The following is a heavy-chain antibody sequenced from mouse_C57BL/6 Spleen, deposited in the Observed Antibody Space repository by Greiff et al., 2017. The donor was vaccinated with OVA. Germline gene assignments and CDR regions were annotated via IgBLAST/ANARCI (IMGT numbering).Heavy chain of an antibody. CDR1: GFTFSDYY. V-gene: IGHV5-16*01. CDR2: INYDGSST. D-gene: IGHD1-1*01. CDR3: ARFYYYGSSYLLGYFDV. J-gene: IGHJ1*03. Sequence: VKLVESEGGLVQPGSSMQLSCTASGFTFSDYYMAWVRQVPEKGLEWVANINYDGSSTYYLDSLKSRFIISRDNAKNILYLQMSSLKSEDTATYYCARFYYYGSSYLLGYFDVWGTGTTVTVSS.